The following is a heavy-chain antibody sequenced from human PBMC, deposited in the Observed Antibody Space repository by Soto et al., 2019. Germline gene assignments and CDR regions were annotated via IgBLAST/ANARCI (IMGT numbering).Heavy chain of an antibody. CDR3: AKDFERSAFDH. V-gene: IGHV1-69*05. J-gene: IGHJ4*02. Sequence: SVKVSCKASGGTFSSYAISWVRQAPGQGLEWMGGIIPIFGTANYAQKFQGRVTITRDTSASTAYMEISSLTGDDAAVYYCAKDFERSAFDHWGQGTPVTVSS. CDR1: GGTFSSYA. CDR2: IIPIFGTA. D-gene: IGHD3-3*01.